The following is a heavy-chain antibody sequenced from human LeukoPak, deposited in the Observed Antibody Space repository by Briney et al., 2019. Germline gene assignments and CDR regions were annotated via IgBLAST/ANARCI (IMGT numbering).Heavy chain of an antibody. CDR1: GYTFTSYG. V-gene: IGHV1-18*01. CDR3: ARFRFSGYDFPGY. Sequence: GASVKVSCKASGYTFTSYGISWVRQAPGQGLEWMGWISPYNDNTNYAQKFQGRVTMTTDTSTSTAYMELRSLRSDDTAVYYCARFRFSGYDFPGYWGQGTLVTVSS. J-gene: IGHJ4*02. D-gene: IGHD5-12*01. CDR2: ISPYNDNT.